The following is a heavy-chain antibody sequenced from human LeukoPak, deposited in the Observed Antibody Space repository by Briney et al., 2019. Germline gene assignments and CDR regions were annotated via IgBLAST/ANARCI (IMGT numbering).Heavy chain of an antibody. CDR1: GGSFSGYY. J-gene: IGHJ4*02. Sequence: PSETLSLTCAVYGGSFSGYYWSCIRQPPGKGLEWIGEINHSGSTNYNPSLKSRVTISVDTSKNQFSLKLSSVTAADTAVYYCAGADSSGYYWGYWGQGTLVTVSS. D-gene: IGHD3-22*01. V-gene: IGHV4-34*01. CDR3: AGADSSGYYWGY. CDR2: INHSGST.